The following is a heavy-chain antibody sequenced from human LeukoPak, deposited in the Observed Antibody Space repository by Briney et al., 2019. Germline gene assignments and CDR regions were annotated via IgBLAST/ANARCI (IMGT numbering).Heavy chain of an antibody. J-gene: IGHJ4*02. CDR3: ARLAPQNYYDSSGYYYDY. CDR2: ISHRGRT. Sequence: SETLSLTCAVYGGSLSDYYWSWIRQSPGKGLEWIGEISHRGRTYYNPSLKSRVTISVDTSKNQFSLKLSSVTAADTAVYYCARLAPQNYYDSSGYYYDYWGQGTLVTVSS. CDR1: GGSLSDYY. V-gene: IGHV4-34*01. D-gene: IGHD3-22*01.